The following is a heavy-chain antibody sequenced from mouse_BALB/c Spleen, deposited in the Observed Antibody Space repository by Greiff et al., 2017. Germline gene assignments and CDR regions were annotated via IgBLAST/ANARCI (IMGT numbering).Heavy chain of an antibody. J-gene: IGHJ2*01. CDR3: ARAHYYGSSPYFDY. D-gene: IGHD1-1*01. CDR1: GFSLTSYG. CDR2: IWAGGST. Sequence: VKVVESGPGLVAPSQSLSITCTVSGFSLTSYGVHWVRQPPGKGLEWLGVIWAGGSTNYNSALMSRLSISKDNSKSQVFLKMNSLQTDDTAMYYCARAHYYGSSPYFDYWGQGTTLTVSS. V-gene: IGHV2-9*02.